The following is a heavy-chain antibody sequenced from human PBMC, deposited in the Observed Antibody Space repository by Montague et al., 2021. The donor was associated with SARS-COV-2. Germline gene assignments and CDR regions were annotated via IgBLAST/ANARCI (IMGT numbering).Heavy chain of an antibody. D-gene: IGHD5-24*01. CDR1: GFIFRHYA. V-gene: IGHV3-23*01. J-gene: IGHJ4*02. CDR2: ISTSGDYT. CDR3: AKDREMDYSADY. Sequence: YLRLSCAASGFIFRHYAMSLVRQAPGKGLEWVSGISTSGDYTYYADSLKGRFTISRDNSRNTPYLQMNSLRAEDTAIYYCAKDREMDYSADYWGQGTLVTVSS.